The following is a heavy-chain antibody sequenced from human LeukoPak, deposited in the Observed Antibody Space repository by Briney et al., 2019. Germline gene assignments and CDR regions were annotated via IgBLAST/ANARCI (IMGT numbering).Heavy chain of an antibody. CDR2: IYYSGST. J-gene: IGHJ4*02. V-gene: IGHV4-59*01. Sequence: SETLSLTCTVSGGSISSYYWSWIRQPPGKGLECIWYIYYSGSTNYNPSLKSRVTISVDTSKNQFSLKLSSVTAADTAVYYCARGIHTDTGYSSSCFDYWGQGTLVTVSS. D-gene: IGHD6-13*01. CDR3: ARGIHTDTGYSSSCFDY. CDR1: GGSISSYY.